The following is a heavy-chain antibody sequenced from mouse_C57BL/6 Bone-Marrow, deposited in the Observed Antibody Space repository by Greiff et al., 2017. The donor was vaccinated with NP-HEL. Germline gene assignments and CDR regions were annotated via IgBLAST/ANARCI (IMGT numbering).Heavy chain of an antibody. D-gene: IGHD1-1*01. CDR1: GYTFTSYW. Sequence: VQLQQPGAELVRPGSSVKLSCKASGYTFTSYWMHWVKQRPIQGLEWIGNIDPSDSETHYNQQFKDKATLTVDKSSSTAYMQLSSLTSEDSAVYYCARSGYYGSSLRFAYWGQGTLVTVSA. CDR3: ARSGYYGSSLRFAY. J-gene: IGHJ3*01. V-gene: IGHV1-52*01. CDR2: IDPSDSET.